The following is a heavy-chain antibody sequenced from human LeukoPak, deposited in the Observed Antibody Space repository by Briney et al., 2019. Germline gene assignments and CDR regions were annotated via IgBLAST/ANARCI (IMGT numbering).Heavy chain of an antibody. V-gene: IGHV6-1*01. CDR2: TYYTSKWNN. CDR3: ARQASRRFDP. J-gene: IGHJ5*02. Sequence: SQTLSLTCAISGDSVSSNSVAWNWFRQSPSRGLEWLGRTYYTSKWNNDYAESVQSRIAVNPDTSKNQFSLYLNSVTLEDAAVYYCARQASRRFDPWGQGTLVTVSS. CDR1: GDSVSSNSVA.